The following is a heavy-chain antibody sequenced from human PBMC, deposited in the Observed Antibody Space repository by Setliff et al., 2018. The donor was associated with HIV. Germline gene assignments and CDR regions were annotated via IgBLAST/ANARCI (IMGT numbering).Heavy chain of an antibody. CDR1: GGSISSYY. D-gene: IGHD1-26*01. V-gene: IGHV4-4*08. Sequence: PSETLSLTCTVSGGSISSYYWSWIRQPPGKGLEWIGYIYTSGDTNYNPSLKSRVTISADMSKNQFSLKLSSVTSADTAVYYFARGGFPGATTHFQHWGRGTLVTVSS. CDR2: IYTSGDT. J-gene: IGHJ1*01. CDR3: ARGGFPGATTHFQH.